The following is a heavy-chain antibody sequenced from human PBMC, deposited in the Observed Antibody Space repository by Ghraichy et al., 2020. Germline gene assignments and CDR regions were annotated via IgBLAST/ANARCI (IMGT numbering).Heavy chain of an antibody. CDR1: GFTFRSYW. J-gene: IGHJ4*02. V-gene: IGHV3-7*03. Sequence: LSLTCAASGFTFRSYWMSWVRQAPGKGLEWVANIKSDGSETYYMDSVKGRFIISRDNSKNSVYLQMNSLRAEETAVYYCARSSMVVVAATGLGDYYFEYWGQGTLVTVSS. D-gene: IGHD2-15*01. CDR2: IKSDGSET. CDR3: ARSSMVVVAATGLGDYYFEY.